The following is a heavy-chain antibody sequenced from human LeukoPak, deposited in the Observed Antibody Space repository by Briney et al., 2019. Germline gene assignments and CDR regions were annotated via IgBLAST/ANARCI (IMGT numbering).Heavy chain of an antibody. CDR1: GFTFSDSP. V-gene: IGHV3-23*01. Sequence: GGSLRLSCAASGFTFSDSPMTWVRQAPGKGLEWVSGISGGTGTPFYADSVKGRFTISRDNSKNTLYLQMSSLRGEDTAVYYCAKRRTTVITMDYFDYWGQGTLVTVSS. D-gene: IGHD4-17*01. CDR3: AKRRTTVITMDYFDY. CDR2: ISGGTGTP. J-gene: IGHJ4*02.